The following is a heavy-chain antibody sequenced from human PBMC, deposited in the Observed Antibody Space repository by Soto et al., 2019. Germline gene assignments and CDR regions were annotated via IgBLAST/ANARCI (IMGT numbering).Heavy chain of an antibody. Sequence: SETLSLTCTVSGCSISSGGYYWSWIRQHPGKGLEWIGYIYYSGSTYYNPSLKSRVTISVDTSKNQFSLKLSSVTAADTAVYYCARDSRGWFDPWGQGTLVTVSS. V-gene: IGHV4-31*03. J-gene: IGHJ5*02. D-gene: IGHD3-16*01. CDR2: IYYSGST. CDR3: ARDSRGWFDP. CDR1: GCSISSGGYY.